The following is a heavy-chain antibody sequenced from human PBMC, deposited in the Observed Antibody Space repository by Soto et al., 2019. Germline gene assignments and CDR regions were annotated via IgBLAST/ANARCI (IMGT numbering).Heavy chain of an antibody. V-gene: IGHV1-69*01. J-gene: IGHJ5*02. Sequence: QVQLVQSGAEVKKPGSSVKVSCKASGGTFSSYAISWVRQAPGQGLEWMGGIIPIFGTANYAQKFQGRVTSTADESRSTAYMELSSLRSEDTAVYYCARLYCSSTSCHGWWFDPWGQGTLVTVSS. CDR1: GGTFSSYA. CDR3: ARLYCSSTSCHGWWFDP. D-gene: IGHD2-2*01. CDR2: IIPIFGTA.